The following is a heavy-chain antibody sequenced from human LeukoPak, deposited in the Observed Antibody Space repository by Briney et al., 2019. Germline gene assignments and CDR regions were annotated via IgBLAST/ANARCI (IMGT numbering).Heavy chain of an antibody. D-gene: IGHD2-2*01. CDR1: GFTFRTYG. CDR3: AKDQKWGPADYYFDS. V-gene: IGHV3-30*18. J-gene: IGHJ4*02. Sequence: GGSLRLSCAASGFTFRTYGMHRVRQAPGKGLEWVTVISTDGKDKKYADSVKGRFAISRDNSKNTLDLQMNSLRAEDTAVYYCAKDQKWGPADYYFDSWGQGTLVTVSS. CDR2: ISTDGKDK.